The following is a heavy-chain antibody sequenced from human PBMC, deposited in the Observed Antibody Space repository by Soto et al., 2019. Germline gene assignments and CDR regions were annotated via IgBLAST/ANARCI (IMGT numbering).Heavy chain of an antibody. D-gene: IGHD2-8*02. V-gene: IGHV4-59*01. Sequence: SDTLSLTCTVSGGSIINYYWSWILQSPWKGLEWIGYIYYSGSPNYNPSLKSRVTISVDTSKNQFSLKLSSVTAADTAVYYCARYGAGRGYYYYAMDFRGQGTTDPVSS. CDR3: ARYGAGRGYYYYAMDF. CDR2: IYYSGSP. CDR1: GGSIINYY. J-gene: IGHJ6*02.